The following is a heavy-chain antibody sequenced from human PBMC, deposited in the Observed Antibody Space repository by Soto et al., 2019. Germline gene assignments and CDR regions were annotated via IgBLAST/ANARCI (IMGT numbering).Heavy chain of an antibody. CDR1: GFTFRSYA. D-gene: IGHD6-13*01. V-gene: IGHV3-23*01. CDR2: ISGSGGST. Sequence: PGGSLRLSCAASGFTFRSYAMSWVRQAPGKGLEWVSAISGSGGSTYYADSVKGRFTIARDNSKNTLYLQMNSLRAEDTAVYYCAKIPHSSSWYLDAFDIWGQGTMV. J-gene: IGHJ3*02. CDR3: AKIPHSSSWYLDAFDI.